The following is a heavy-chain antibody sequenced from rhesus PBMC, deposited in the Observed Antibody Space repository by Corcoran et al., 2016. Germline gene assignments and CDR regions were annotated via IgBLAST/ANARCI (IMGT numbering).Heavy chain of an antibody. V-gene: IGHV4-81*01. CDR2: IDGNIAGT. CDR1: GGSISGYY. Sequence: QLQLQESGPGLVKPSETLSLTCAVSGGSISGYYWSWIRQPPGKGLEWIGNIDGNIAGTNYTPSLTSRVTISKDTSKNQFSLKLSSVTAADTAVYYCARDLVEYSSWSVAFDYWGQGVLVTVSS. CDR3: ARDLVEYSSWSVAFDY. D-gene: IGHD6-13*01. J-gene: IGHJ4*01.